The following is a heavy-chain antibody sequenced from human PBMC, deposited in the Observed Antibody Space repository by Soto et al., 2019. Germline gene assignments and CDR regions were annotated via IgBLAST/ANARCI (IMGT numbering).Heavy chain of an antibody. CDR3: ARSSPYIVVRKPTGNQDYYGMDV. D-gene: IGHD2-2*01. CDR1: GGTFSNYT. Sequence: QVQLVQSGAEVKKPGSSVKVFCKASGGTFSNYTISWVRQAPGQGLEWIGGIIPVFGTTDYEQKFQGRVTSTADGSTSTAYMKLSSLRAADTAVYYCARSSPYIVVRKPTGNQDYYGMDVWGQGTTVTVSS. V-gene: IGHV1-69*01. J-gene: IGHJ6*02. CDR2: IIPVFGTT.